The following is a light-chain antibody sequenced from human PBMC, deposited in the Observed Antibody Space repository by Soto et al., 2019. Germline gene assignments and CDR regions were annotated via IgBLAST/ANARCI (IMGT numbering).Light chain of an antibody. CDR3: QPYDSSLSGWV. Sequence: QSVLTQPPSVSGAPGQRVTISCTGSSSNIGAGYDVHWYQQLPGTAPKLLIYGTSNRPSGVPDRFSGSKSGTSASLAITGLQAEDEADYYCQPYDSSLSGWVFGGGTELTVL. J-gene: IGLJ3*02. CDR1: SSNIGAGYD. CDR2: GTS. V-gene: IGLV1-40*01.